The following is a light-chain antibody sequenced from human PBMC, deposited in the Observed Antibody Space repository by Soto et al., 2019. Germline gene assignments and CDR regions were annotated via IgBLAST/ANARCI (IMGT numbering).Light chain of an antibody. CDR2: GAS. V-gene: IGKV3-20*01. CDR1: QSVSSSY. CDR3: QQYGSSPQT. Sequence: EIVLTQSPGTLSLSPGERATLSCRASQSVSSSYLAWYQQKPGQAPRLLIYGASSRATGIPDRFSGSASGTDFTLSISRLEPEDCAVYYCQQYGSSPQTFGQGTKLEIK. J-gene: IGKJ2*01.